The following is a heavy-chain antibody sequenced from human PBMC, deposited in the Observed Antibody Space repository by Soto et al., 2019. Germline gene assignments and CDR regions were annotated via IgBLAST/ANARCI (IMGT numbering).Heavy chain of an antibody. Sequence: HPGGSLRLSCAVSGFNVMSYWMSWVRQAPGKGLEWVASIKEDGSEIYYLQSVRGRFSISRDSAGNALHLTMNYLSAGDTGVYFCARDIGFDYVNWGQGTLVTVSS. CDR3: ARDIGFDYVN. CDR1: GFNVMSYW. D-gene: IGHD3-16*01. CDR2: IKEDGSEI. J-gene: IGHJ4*02. V-gene: IGHV3-7*01.